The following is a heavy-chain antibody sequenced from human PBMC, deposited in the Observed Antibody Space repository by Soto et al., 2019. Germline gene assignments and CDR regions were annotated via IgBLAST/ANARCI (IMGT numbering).Heavy chain of an antibody. CDR3: ARGSLVPTSYAMDI. CDR1: GFTVSTNY. J-gene: IGHJ6*02. D-gene: IGHD2-2*01. Sequence: GGSLRLSCAASGFTVSTNYMSWVRQAPGKGLEWVSVIYSGGTTYYADFVKGRFTISRDNSKNTLLLQVNSLRAEDTAVHYCARGSLVPTSYAMDIWGQGTTVTVSS. V-gene: IGHV3-53*01. CDR2: IYSGGTT.